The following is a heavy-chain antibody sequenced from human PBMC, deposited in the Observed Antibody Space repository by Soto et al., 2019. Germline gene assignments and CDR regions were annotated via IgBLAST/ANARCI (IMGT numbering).Heavy chain of an antibody. CDR2: IYFSGST. D-gene: IGHD3-10*01. V-gene: IGHV4-59*01. CDR1: GGSISTYY. CDR3: ARSKRRGDGSIFDY. Sequence: SETLSLTCTVSGGSISTYYWSWIRQPPGKGLEWIGYIYFSGSTSYSPSLESRVTMSLDTSKNQVSLDLTSVTAADTAIYYCARSKRRGDGSIFDYWGQGTLVTVSS. J-gene: IGHJ4*02.